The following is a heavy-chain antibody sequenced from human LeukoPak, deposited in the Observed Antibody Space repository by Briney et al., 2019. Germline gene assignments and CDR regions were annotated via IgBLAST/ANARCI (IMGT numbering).Heavy chain of an antibody. Sequence: SETLSLTCTVSGGSVSSGSYYWSWIRQPPGKGLEWIGYIYYSGSANYNPSLKSRVTISVDTSKNQFSLKLSSVTAADTAVYYCAREYCSGGSCYLDYWGQGTLVTVSS. J-gene: IGHJ4*02. D-gene: IGHD2-15*01. CDR3: AREYCSGGSCYLDY. V-gene: IGHV4-61*01. CDR2: IYYSGSA. CDR1: GGSVSSGSYY.